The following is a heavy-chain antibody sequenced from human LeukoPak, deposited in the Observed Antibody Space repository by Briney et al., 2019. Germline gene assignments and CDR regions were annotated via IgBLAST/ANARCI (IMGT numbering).Heavy chain of an antibody. Sequence: GGSLRLSCAASGLTFRNYAMHWVRQAPGGRLEWVAVIWFDGTEKYYAASVMGRFTISRDSSESTLYLQMNGPRTEDTAVYYCARVNGPNSGYYYTLDLWGQGTPVTVSS. V-gene: IGHV3-33*01. CDR3: ARVNGPNSGYYYTLDL. CDR1: GLTFRNYA. J-gene: IGHJ5*02. CDR2: IWFDGTEK. D-gene: IGHD3-22*01.